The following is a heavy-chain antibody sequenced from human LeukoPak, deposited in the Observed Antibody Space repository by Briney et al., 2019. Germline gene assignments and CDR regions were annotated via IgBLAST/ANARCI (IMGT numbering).Heavy chain of an antibody. J-gene: IGHJ4*02. D-gene: IGHD5-18*01. V-gene: IGHV1-8*01. CDR2: MNPNSGNT. CDR1: GYTFTSYD. Sequence: ASVKVSCKASGYTFTSYDINWVRQATGQGLEWMGWMNPNSGNTGYAQKFQGRVTMARNTSIGTAYMELSSLRSEDTAVYYCARVGIGYSYGYSDYWGQGTLVTVSS. CDR3: ARVGIGYSYGYSDY.